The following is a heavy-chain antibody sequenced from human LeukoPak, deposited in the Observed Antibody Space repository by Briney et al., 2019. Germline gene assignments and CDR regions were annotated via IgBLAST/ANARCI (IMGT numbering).Heavy chain of an antibody. CDR1: GFTFSSYA. J-gene: IGHJ6*03. V-gene: IGHV3-23*01. D-gene: IGHD7-27*01. CDR3: AKVLNLGIQGGNYYMDV. Sequence: GGSLRLSCAASGFTFSSYAMSWVRQAPGKGLEWVSAISGSGGSTYYADSVKGRFTISRDNSKNTLYLQMNSLRAEDTAVYYCAKVLNLGIQGGNYYMDVWGKGTTVTVSS. CDR2: ISGSGGST.